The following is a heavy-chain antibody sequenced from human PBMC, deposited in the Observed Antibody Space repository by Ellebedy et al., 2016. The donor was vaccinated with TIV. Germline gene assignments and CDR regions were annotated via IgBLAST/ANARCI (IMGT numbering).Heavy chain of an antibody. J-gene: IGHJ4*02. D-gene: IGHD3-22*01. CDR2: IYRSGST. CDR1: GFTFSGYG. V-gene: IGHV4-34*08. CDR3: ARYYNDVSGYSLDY. Sequence: GSLRLXXAASGFTFSGYGMHWVRQAPGKGLEWIGEIYRSGSTNYNPSLKGRVSMSLDKSKNQFSLSLTSVTAADTAIYYCARYYNDVSGYSLDYWGQGTLVTVSA.